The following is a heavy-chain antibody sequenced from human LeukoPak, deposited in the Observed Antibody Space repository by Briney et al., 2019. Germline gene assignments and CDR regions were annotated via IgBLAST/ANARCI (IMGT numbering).Heavy chain of an antibody. Sequence: PGGSLRLSCAASGFSFSSYSMNWARQSPGKGLEWDSYISSSSSTISYADSVKGRFTISRDNAKNSLYLQMNSLRAEDTAVYYCAKIGGTYSSALNYWGQGTLVTVSS. CDR1: GFSFSSYS. CDR2: ISSSSSTI. V-gene: IGHV3-48*01. J-gene: IGHJ4*02. D-gene: IGHD6-19*01. CDR3: AKIGGTYSSALNY.